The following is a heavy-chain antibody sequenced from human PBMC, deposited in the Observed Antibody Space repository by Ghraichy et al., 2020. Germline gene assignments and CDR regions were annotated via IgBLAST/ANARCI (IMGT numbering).Heavy chain of an antibody. V-gene: IGHV1-69*06. D-gene: IGHD5-18*01. CDR3: ASGGYPGVQTFDY. Sequence: SVKVSCKASGGTFSSYAISWVRQAPGQGLEWMGGIIPIFGTANYAQKFQGRVTITADKSTSTAYMELSSLRSEDTAVYYCASGGYPGVQTFDYWGQGTLVTVSS. CDR1: GGTFSSYA. J-gene: IGHJ4*02. CDR2: IIPIFGTA.